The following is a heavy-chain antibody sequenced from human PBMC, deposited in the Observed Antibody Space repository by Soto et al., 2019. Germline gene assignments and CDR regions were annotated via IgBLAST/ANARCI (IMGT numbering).Heavy chain of an antibody. D-gene: IGHD2-15*01. CDR2: ISGSGGST. V-gene: IGHV3-23*01. CDR3: AKAREEVVAYLDY. CDR1: GFTFSSYA. Sequence: EVQLLESGGGLVQPGGSLRLSCAASGFTFSSYAMSWVRQAPGKGLEWVSAISGSGGSTYYVDSVKGRFTISRDNSKNTLYLQMNSLRAEDTAVYYCAKAREEVVAYLDYWGQGTLVTVSS. J-gene: IGHJ4*02.